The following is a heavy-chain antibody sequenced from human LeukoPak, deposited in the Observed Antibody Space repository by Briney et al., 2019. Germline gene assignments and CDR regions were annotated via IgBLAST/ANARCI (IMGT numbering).Heavy chain of an antibody. CDR2: MYSSGST. J-gene: IGHJ4*02. D-gene: IGHD6-19*01. CDR3: ASTKLGYSSGWH. CDR1: GGSISITSYY. Sequence: PSETLSLTCTVSGGSISITSYYWGWIRQPPGKGLEWIGSMYSSGSTYYNSSLKSRVTISVDTSKNQFSLKLSSVTASDTAIYYCASTKLGYSSGWHWGQGTLVTVSS. V-gene: IGHV4-39*01.